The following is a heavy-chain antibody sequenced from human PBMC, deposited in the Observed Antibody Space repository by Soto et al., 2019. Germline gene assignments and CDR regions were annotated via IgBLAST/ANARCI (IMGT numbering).Heavy chain of an antibody. CDR1: GFTFSSYA. V-gene: IGHV3-23*01. CDR3: AKGWGHCTNGVCPYYYYMDV. CDR2: ISGSGGST. Sequence: PGGSLRLSCAASGFTFSSYAMSWVRQAPGKGLEWVSAISGSGGSTYYADSVKGRFTISRDNSKNTLYLQMNSLRAEDTAVYYCAKGWGHCTNGVCPYYYYMDVWGKGTTVTVSS. J-gene: IGHJ6*03. D-gene: IGHD2-8*01.